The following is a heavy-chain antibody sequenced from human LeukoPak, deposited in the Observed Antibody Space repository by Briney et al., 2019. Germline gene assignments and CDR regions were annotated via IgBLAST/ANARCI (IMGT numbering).Heavy chain of an antibody. J-gene: IGHJ4*02. Sequence: GGSLRLSCAASGFTLDDYAMHWVRQAPGKGLEWVSGISWNSGSIGYADSVKGRFTISRDNAKNSLYLQMNSLRAEDTALYYCAKAIYYDSSGYSPFDYWGQGTLVTVSS. V-gene: IGHV3-9*01. CDR3: AKAIYYDSSGYSPFDY. CDR2: ISWNSGSI. CDR1: GFTLDDYA. D-gene: IGHD3-22*01.